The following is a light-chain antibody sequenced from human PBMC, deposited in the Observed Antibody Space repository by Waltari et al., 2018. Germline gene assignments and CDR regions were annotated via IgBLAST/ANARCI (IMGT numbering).Light chain of an antibody. CDR3: SSYAGSNNWV. Sequence: QSALTQPHSASGSPGQSVTISCTGTSSDVGGYNYVSWYQQHPGQAPKLLIYEVSKRPSGVPDRFSGSKASNKASLTVSGLQAEDEADYYCSSYAGSNNWVFGGGTKLTVL. V-gene: IGLV2-8*01. CDR1: SSDVGGYNY. J-gene: IGLJ3*02. CDR2: EVS.